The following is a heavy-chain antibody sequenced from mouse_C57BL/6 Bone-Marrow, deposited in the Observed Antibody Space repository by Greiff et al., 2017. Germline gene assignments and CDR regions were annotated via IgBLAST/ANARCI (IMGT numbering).Heavy chain of an antibody. D-gene: IGHD1-2*01. CDR3: ARDTTAYAMDY. J-gene: IGHJ4*01. V-gene: IGHV1-69*01. CDR1: GYTFTSYW. CDR2: IDPSDSYT. Sequence: QVQLQQPGAELVMPGASVKLSCKASGYTFTSYWMHWVKQRPGQGLEWIGEIDPSDSYTNYNQKFKGKSTLTVAKSSSTAYMQLSSLPSEDSAVYYCARDTTAYAMDYWGQGTSVTVSS.